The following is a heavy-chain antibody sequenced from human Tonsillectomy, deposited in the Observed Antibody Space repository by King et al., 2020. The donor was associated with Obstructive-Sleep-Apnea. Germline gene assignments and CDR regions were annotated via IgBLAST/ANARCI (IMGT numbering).Heavy chain of an antibody. CDR1: GGSISYYY. Sequence: VQLQESGPGLVKPSETLSLTCTVSGGSISYYYWSWIRQPPGRGLEWIGYVYSSGSTYYNPTLKSRVTISVDTSKNHFSLKLSSVTAADTAVYYCARYSRYGSGGNSYYFDYWGQGTLGIVSS. CDR3: ARYSRYGSGGNSYYFDY. D-gene: IGHD3-10*01. J-gene: IGHJ4*02. CDR2: VYSSGST. V-gene: IGHV4-59*01.